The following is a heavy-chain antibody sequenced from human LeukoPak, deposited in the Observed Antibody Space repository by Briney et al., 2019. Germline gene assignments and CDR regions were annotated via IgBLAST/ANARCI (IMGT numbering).Heavy chain of an antibody. V-gene: IGHV3-23*01. Sequence: GGSLGLSCAASGFSFSNYAMTWVRQAPGKGLEWVSSITESGGYTYYADSVKGRFTISRDNSKNTLFLQMNSPRVEDTAVYYCAKDFSGSWQFDPWGQGTLVTVSS. CDR2: ITESGGYT. J-gene: IGHJ5*02. CDR1: GFSFSNYA. CDR3: AKDFSGSWQFDP. D-gene: IGHD1-26*01.